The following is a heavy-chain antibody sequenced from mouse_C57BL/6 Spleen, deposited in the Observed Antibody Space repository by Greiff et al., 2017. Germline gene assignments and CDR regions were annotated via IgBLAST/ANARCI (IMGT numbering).Heavy chain of an antibody. CDR2: IRNKANNHAT. J-gene: IGHJ3*01. Sequence: EVKLVESGGGLVQPGGSMKLSCAASGFTFSDAWMDWVRQSPEKGLEWVAEIRNKANNHATYYAESVKGRFTISRDDSKSSVYLQMNSLRAEDTGIYYCTRGYGSSYGAYWGQGTLVTVSA. V-gene: IGHV6-6*01. CDR1: GFTFSDAW. D-gene: IGHD1-1*01. CDR3: TRGYGSSYGAY.